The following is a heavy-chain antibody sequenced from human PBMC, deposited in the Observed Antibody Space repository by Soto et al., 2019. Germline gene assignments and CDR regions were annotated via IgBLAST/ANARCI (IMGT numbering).Heavy chain of an antibody. V-gene: IGHV3-33*01. CDR1: GFTFSSYG. CDR2: IWYDGSNK. D-gene: IGHD3-22*01. CDR3: AREKLDYYDSSGYLNIDY. Sequence: QVQLVESGGGVVQPGRSLRLSCAASGFTFSSYGMHWVRQAPGKGLEWVAVIWYDGSNKYYADSVKGRFTISRDNSKNTLHLQMNSLRAEDTAVYYCAREKLDYYDSSGYLNIDYWGQGTLVTVSS. J-gene: IGHJ4*02.